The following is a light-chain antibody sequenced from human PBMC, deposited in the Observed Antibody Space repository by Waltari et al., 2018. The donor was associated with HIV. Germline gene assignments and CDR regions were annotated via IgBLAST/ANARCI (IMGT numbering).Light chain of an antibody. V-gene: IGKV4-1*01. Sequence: DIVMTQSPEYLDVSLGERATINRTSSQSVLYSSNNKNYLAWYQQKPGQSPKLLIYWASTRESGVPDRFSGSGSGTDFTLTISSLQAEDVSVYYCQQYYTTPFTFGPGTKVDIK. J-gene: IGKJ3*01. CDR2: WAS. CDR1: QSVLYSSNNKNY. CDR3: QQYYTTPFT.